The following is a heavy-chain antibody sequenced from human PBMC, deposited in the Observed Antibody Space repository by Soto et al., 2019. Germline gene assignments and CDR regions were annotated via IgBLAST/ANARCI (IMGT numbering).Heavy chain of an antibody. V-gene: IGHV1-18*01. D-gene: IGHD1-26*01. Sequence: QVQLVQSGAEVKMPGASVKVSCKASGYTFTSYGIIWVRQAPGQGLEWMGWINPYNGNTKYAQKLQGRVTMTTDTSKSTAYMELRSLRSDDTAVYYCAKGAGWEPQYYFDYWGQGTLVTVSS. CDR2: INPYNGNT. J-gene: IGHJ4*02. CDR3: AKGAGWEPQYYFDY. CDR1: GYTFTSYG.